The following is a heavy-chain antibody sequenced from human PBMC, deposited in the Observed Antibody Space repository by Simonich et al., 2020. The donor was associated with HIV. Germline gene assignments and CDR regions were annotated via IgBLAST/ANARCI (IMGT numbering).Heavy chain of an antibody. D-gene: IGHD3-22*01. J-gene: IGHJ6*03. CDR1: GGSFSGYY. CDR2: INTSGRH. V-gene: IGHV4-34*01. Sequence: QVQLQQWGAGLLKPSETLSLTCAVYGGSFSGYYWSWIRQPPGKGLGWVGEINTSGRHNYNQSHKSRGTKSGDTSKNQFSLKLSSVTAADKAVYYCARGFHPDYYDSSGYYEDYYYYYYMDVWGKGTTVTVSS. CDR3: ARGFHPDYYDSSGYYEDYYYYYYMDV.